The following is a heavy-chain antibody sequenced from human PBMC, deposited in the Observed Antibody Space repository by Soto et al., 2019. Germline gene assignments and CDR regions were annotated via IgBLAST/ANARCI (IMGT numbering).Heavy chain of an antibody. J-gene: IGHJ5*01. Sequence: QVQLVESGGGVVQPGRSLRLTCAASGFTFSSNGMHWVRQAPGKGLEWVALVAYDGSKTYYGDSVRGRFTISIHNSENTLYLQMNSLRAEETAVYYCARWVGGSMYDNSGKYDSWGQGALVTVSS. V-gene: IGHV3-30*03. CDR1: GFTFSSNG. D-gene: IGHD3-22*01. CDR2: VAYDGSKT. CDR3: ARWVGGSMYDNSGKYDS.